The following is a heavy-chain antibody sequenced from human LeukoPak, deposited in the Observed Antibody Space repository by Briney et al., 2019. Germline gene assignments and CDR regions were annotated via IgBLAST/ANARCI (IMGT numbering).Heavy chain of an antibody. CDR3: AREIGMTTVTTRYYGMDV. J-gene: IGHJ6*02. D-gene: IGHD4-17*01. CDR1: GYTFTSYG. V-gene: IGHV1-18*01. CDR2: ISAYNGNT. Sequence: ASVKVSCKASGYTFTSYGISWVRQAPGQGLEWRGGISAYNGNTNYAQKLQGRVTITADKSTSTAYMELSSLRSEDTAVYYCAREIGMTTVTTRYYGMDVWGQGTTVTVSS.